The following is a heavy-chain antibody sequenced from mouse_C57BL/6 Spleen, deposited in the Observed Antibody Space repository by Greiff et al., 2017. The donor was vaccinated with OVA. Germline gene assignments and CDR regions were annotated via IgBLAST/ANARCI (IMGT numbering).Heavy chain of an antibody. Sequence: EVKLVESGPGLVKPSQSLSLTCSVTGYSITSGYYWNWIRQFPGNKLEWMGYISYDGSNNYNPSLKNRISITRDTSKNQFFLKLNSVTTEDTATYYCEGAYDYDEGDWYFDVWGTGTTVTVSS. CDR2: ISYDGSN. V-gene: IGHV3-6*01. CDR1: GYSITSGYY. D-gene: IGHD2-4*01. J-gene: IGHJ1*03. CDR3: EGAYDYDEGDWYFDV.